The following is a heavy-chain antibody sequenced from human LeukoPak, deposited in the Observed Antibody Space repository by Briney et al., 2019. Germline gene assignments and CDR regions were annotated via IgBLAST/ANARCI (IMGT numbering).Heavy chain of an antibody. CDR1: GYTFTSYY. CDR3: ARGDSWAIPMVGGATNWSAP. V-gene: IGHV1-46*01. Sequence: VASVKVSCKASGYTFTSYYMHWVRQAPGQGLEWMGIINPSGGSTSYAQKFQGRVTMTRDTSTSTVYMELSSLRSEDTAVYYCARGDSWAIPMVGGATNWSAPWARGPLVT. D-gene: IGHD3-10*01. CDR2: INPSGGST. J-gene: IGHJ5*02.